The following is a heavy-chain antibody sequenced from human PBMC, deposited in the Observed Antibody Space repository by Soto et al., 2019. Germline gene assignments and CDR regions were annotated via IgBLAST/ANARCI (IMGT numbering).Heavy chain of an antibody. CDR1: GGSISSYY. CDR3: ARVSGSIVVPNAFDI. D-gene: IGHD3-22*01. Sequence: PSETLSLTCTVSGGSISSYYWSWIRQPPGKGLEWIGYIYYSGSTNYNPSLKSRVTISVDTSKNQFSLKLSSVTAADTAVYYCARVSGSIVVPNAFDIWGQGTMVTVS. J-gene: IGHJ3*02. V-gene: IGHV4-59*01. CDR2: IYYSGST.